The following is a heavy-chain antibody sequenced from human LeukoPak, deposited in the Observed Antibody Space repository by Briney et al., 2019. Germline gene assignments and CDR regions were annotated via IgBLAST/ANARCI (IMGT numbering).Heavy chain of an antibody. Sequence: SETLSLTCTVSGGSISSSSYYWGWIRQPPGKGLEWIGSIYYSGSTYYNPSLKSRVTISVDTSKNQFSLKLTSVTAADTAVYYCARERVAEMGDYYYYYMDVWGKGTTVTVSS. V-gene: IGHV4-39*07. D-gene: IGHD5-24*01. J-gene: IGHJ6*03. CDR2: IYYSGST. CDR1: GGSISSSSYY. CDR3: ARERVAEMGDYYYYYMDV.